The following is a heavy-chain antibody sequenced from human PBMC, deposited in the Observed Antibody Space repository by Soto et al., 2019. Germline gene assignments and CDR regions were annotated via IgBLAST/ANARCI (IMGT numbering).Heavy chain of an antibody. J-gene: IGHJ4*02. Sequence: QVQLMESGGGVVQPGRSLRLSCAASGFTCSTYAMHWVLQAPGKGLEWVALISYDGRNKNYADSVEGRFTISRDNSKNTLSLQMNSLRAEDTAMYYCARGTTTVTTKYYFDYWGQGTLVTVSS. CDR2: ISYDGRNK. CDR3: ARGTTTVTTKYYFDY. CDR1: GFTCSTYA. D-gene: IGHD4-17*01. V-gene: IGHV3-30*04.